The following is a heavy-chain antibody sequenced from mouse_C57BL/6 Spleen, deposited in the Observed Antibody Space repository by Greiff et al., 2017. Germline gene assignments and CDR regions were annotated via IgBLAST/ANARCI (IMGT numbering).Heavy chain of an antibody. CDR3: TRQWIFRGNRGYFDD. J-gene: IGHJ2*01. Sequence: VQLQQSGAELVRPGASVTLSCKASGYTFTDYEMHWVKQTPVHGLEWIGAIDPETGGTAYNQKFKGKAILTADKSSSTAYMELRSLTSEDSAVYYCTRQWIFRGNRGYFDDWGQGTTLTVSS. D-gene: IGHD2-1*01. V-gene: IGHV1-15*01. CDR2: IDPETGGT. CDR1: GYTFTDYE.